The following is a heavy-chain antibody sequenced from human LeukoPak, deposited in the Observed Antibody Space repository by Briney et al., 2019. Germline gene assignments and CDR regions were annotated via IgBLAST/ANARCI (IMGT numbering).Heavy chain of an antibody. D-gene: IGHD2-15*01. Sequence: PSETLSLTCAVYGGSFSGYYWGWTRQPPGKGLQWIGEINHSGSTNYNPSLKSRVTISVDTSKNQFSLKLSSVTAADTAVYYCATSGGPINWFDPWGQGTLVTVSS. CDR2: INHSGST. V-gene: IGHV4-34*01. CDR3: ATSGGPINWFDP. CDR1: GGSFSGYY. J-gene: IGHJ5*02.